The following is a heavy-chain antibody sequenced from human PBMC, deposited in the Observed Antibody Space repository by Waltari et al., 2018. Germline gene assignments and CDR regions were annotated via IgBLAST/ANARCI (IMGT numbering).Heavy chain of an antibody. D-gene: IGHD2-15*01. CDR2: VRGDGKA. V-gene: IGHV4-4*02. Sequence: QLRLQESGPGLVKPSGTLSLTCAVSGDYMSTTDYWSWVRQPPGKGREWIGQVRGDGKANDSPSFASRLTISLDRSKGQFSLKVTSATAADTAVYYCARDRGRGLYLDSWGPGTLVTVSP. CDR1: GDYMSTTDY. J-gene: IGHJ4*02. CDR3: ARDRGRGLYLDS.